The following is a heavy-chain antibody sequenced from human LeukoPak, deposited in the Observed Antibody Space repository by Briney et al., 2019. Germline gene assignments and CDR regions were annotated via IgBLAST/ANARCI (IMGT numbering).Heavy chain of an antibody. D-gene: IGHD6-13*01. Sequence: PSETQSLTCTVSGGSIRSYYWSWIRQPPGKGLEWIGYAYYSGSTNYNPSLKSRVTMSVDTSKSQFSLKLGSVTAADTAMYYCARHSSSWSDVFDIWGQGTMVTVSS. V-gene: IGHV4-59*08. J-gene: IGHJ3*02. CDR2: AYYSGST. CDR1: GGSIRSYY. CDR3: ARHSSSWSDVFDI.